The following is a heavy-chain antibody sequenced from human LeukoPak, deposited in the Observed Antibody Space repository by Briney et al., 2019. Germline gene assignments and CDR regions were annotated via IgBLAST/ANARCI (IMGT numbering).Heavy chain of an antibody. CDR2: ISYDGGNK. Sequence: PGGSLRLSCAASGFTFSSYGMHWVRQAPGKGLEWVAVISYDGGNKYYADSVKGRFTISRDNSKNTLYLQVNSLRAEDTAVYYCAKDLDGDSTYYYGMDVWGQGTTVTVSS. J-gene: IGHJ6*02. V-gene: IGHV3-30*18. D-gene: IGHD4-17*01. CDR1: GFTFSSYG. CDR3: AKDLDGDSTYYYGMDV.